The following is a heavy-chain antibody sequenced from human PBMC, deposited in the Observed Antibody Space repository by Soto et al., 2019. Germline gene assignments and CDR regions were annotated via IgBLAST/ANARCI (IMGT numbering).Heavy chain of an antibody. CDR2: IYYSGST. Sequence: SETLSLTCTVSGGSISSYYWSWIRQPPGKGLEWIGYIYYSGSTNYNPSHKSRVTISVDTSKNQFSLKLSPVTAADTAVYYCARGKMGIAAAGGSWYFDLWGRGTLVTVSS. V-gene: IGHV4-59*01. J-gene: IGHJ2*01. D-gene: IGHD6-13*01. CDR3: ARGKMGIAAAGGSWYFDL. CDR1: GGSISSYY.